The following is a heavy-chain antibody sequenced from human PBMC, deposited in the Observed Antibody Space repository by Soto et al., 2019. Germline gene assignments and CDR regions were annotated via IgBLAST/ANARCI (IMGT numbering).Heavy chain of an antibody. Sequence: EVQLVESRGGLVQPGGSLRLSCAASGFTFSSYWMHWVRQAPGKGLVWVSRINSDGSSTNYADSVKGRFTISRDNAKNTLYLQMNSLSAEDTAVYFCARGYRGSYGNDYWGQGTLVTVSS. CDR1: GFTFSSYW. J-gene: IGHJ4*02. CDR2: INSDGSST. V-gene: IGHV3-74*01. CDR3: ARGYRGSYGNDY. D-gene: IGHD1-26*01.